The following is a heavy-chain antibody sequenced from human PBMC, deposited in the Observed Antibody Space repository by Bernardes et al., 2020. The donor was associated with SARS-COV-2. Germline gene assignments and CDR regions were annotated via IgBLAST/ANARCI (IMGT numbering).Heavy chain of an antibody. Sequence: GGSLRLSCAASGFTFSSYSMNWVHQAPGKGLEWVSSISSSSSYIYYADSVKGRFTISRDNAKNSLYLQMNSLRAEDTAVYYCASDTVATIFGAYYYYGMDVWGQGTTVTVSS. J-gene: IGHJ6*02. CDR2: ISSSSSYI. V-gene: IGHV3-21*01. D-gene: IGHD5-12*01. CDR3: ASDTVATIFGAYYYYGMDV. CDR1: GFTFSSYS.